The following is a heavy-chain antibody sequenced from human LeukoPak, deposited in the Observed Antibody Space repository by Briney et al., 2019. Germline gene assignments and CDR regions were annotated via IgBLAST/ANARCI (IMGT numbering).Heavy chain of an antibody. CDR3: AREDCGGDCYSF. V-gene: IGHV1-2*02. J-gene: IGHJ4*02. D-gene: IGHD2-21*02. Sequence: ASVKVSCKASGYTFTGYYMHWVRQAPGQGLEWMGWINPNSGGTNYVQNFQGRVTMTRDMSISTAYMELSRLRSDDTAVYYCAREDCGGDCYSFWGQGTLLTVSS. CDR2: INPNSGGT. CDR1: GYTFTGYY.